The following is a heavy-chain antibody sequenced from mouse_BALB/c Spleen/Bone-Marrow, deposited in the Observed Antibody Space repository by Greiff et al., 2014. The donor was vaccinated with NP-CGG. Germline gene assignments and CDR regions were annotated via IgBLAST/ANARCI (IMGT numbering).Heavy chain of an antibody. J-gene: IGHJ4*01. CDR3: ARLRGFFAMDY. CDR2: IGYDGSY. D-gene: IGHD1-1*01. CDR1: GYSITSGYY. Sequence: EVQLQQSGPGLVKPSQSLSLTCSVTGYSITSGYYWNWIRQFPGNKLEWMGFIGYDGSYDYNPSLKNRISITRDTSKNQFFLKLNSVTTEDTATYYCARLRGFFAMDYWGQGTSVTVSS. V-gene: IGHV3-6*02.